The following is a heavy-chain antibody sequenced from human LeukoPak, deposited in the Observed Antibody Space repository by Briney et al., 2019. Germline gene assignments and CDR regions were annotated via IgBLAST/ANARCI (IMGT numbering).Heavy chain of an antibody. CDR1: GLTVSINY. J-gene: IGHJ3*02. Sequence: GVSLRLSCAASGLTVSINYMSWVRQAPGKGLEWVSVIYSGGSTYYADSVKGRFTISRDNTKNTLYLQMNRLRAEDTAVYYCARDGGSGSDAFDIWGKRTMVTVSS. D-gene: IGHD3-10*01. V-gene: IGHV3-53*01. CDR3: ARDGGSGSDAFDI. CDR2: IYSGGST.